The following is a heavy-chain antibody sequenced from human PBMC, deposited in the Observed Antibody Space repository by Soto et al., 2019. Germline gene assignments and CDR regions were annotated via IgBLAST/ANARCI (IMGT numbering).Heavy chain of an antibody. CDR3: VREYAAGPAFGY. Sequence: ASVKVSCKASGYTFTKNAMHWVRQAPGQRLEWMGWVNVANGKTKYSQKFQGRVTITRDTSASTAYMELSSLRSEDTAVYYRVREYAAGPAFGYWGQGTRVTVSS. CDR2: VNVANGKT. D-gene: IGHD6-25*01. CDR1: GYTFTKNA. J-gene: IGHJ4*02. V-gene: IGHV1-3*01.